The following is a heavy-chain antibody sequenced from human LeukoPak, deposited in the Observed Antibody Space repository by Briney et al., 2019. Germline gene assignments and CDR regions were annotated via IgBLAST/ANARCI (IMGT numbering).Heavy chain of an antibody. J-gene: IGHJ4*02. CDR1: GFAVSGYW. D-gene: IGHD6-13*01. Sequence: GGSLRLSCAVSGFAVSGYWMSWVRQGPGKGLEWVANINQDGSEKYYVDSVKGRFTISRENAENSLFLQMSSLRVEDTAVCYCAREWQGGIAAAGTRIEGDYWGQGTLVAVSS. CDR2: INQDGSEK. V-gene: IGHV3-7*01. CDR3: AREWQGGIAAAGTRIEGDY.